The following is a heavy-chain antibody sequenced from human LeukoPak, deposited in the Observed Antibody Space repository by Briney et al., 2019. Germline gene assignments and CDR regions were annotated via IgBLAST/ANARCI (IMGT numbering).Heavy chain of an antibody. V-gene: IGHV4-39*01. CDR3: ARAVLELPDD. CDR2: IYYSGST. J-gene: IGHJ4*02. Sequence: SETLSLTCTVSGGSISSSSYYWGWIRQPPGKGLEWIGSIYYSGSTYYNPSLKSRVTISVDTSKNQFSLKLSSVTAADTAVYYCARAVLELPDDWGQGTLVTVSS. CDR1: GGSISSSSYY. D-gene: IGHD1-7*01.